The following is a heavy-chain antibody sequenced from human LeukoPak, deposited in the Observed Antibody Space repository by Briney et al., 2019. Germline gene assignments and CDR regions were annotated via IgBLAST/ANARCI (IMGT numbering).Heavy chain of an antibody. CDR2: IYYSGST. CDR1: GGSISGYY. J-gene: IGHJ3*01. Sequence: PSETLSLTCTVSGGSISGYYWSWIRQPPGKGLEWIGFIYYSGSTNYNPSPKSRVTISVDTSKNQFTLKLTSVTAADTAVYYCARTNVVAASHHAFDVWGQGTMVTVSS. V-gene: IGHV4-59*01. D-gene: IGHD2-15*01. CDR3: ARTNVVAASHHAFDV.